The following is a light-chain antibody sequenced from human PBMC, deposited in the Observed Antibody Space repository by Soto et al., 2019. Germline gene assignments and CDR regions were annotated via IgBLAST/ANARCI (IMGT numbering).Light chain of an antibody. CDR2: AAS. J-gene: IGKJ1*01. CDR1: QSISSY. CDR3: QQSYSAPRT. Sequence: IRMTQSPSSLSASVGDRVTITCRASQSISSYLNWYQQKPGKAPKLLIYAASSLQSGVPSRFSGSGSGTDFTLTINNLQPEDFATYYCQQSYSAPRTFGQGTKVDIK. V-gene: IGKV1-39*01.